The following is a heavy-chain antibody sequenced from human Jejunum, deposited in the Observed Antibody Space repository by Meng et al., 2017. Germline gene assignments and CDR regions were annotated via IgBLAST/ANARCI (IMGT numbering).Heavy chain of an antibody. Sequence: QVPPQESGPGLVRPSETLSLTCTVSGVSVTSGHYYWSWVRQPPGQGLEWIGHVFYTGSTNYSPSFKSRVTISVHTSMNQFSLKLNSVTAADTAVYYCARGGWDFEYWGQGILVTVSS. CDR3: ARGGWDFEY. V-gene: IGHV4-61*01. CDR1: GVSVTSGHYY. CDR2: VFYTGST. J-gene: IGHJ4*02. D-gene: IGHD3-16*01.